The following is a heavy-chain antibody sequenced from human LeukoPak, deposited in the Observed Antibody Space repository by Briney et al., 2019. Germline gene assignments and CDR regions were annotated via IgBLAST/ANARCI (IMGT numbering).Heavy chain of an antibody. CDR3: ARDYCSGGSCYSDY. V-gene: IGHV3-21*01. J-gene: IGHJ4*02. CDR1: RFTFSSYR. Sequence: GGSVRLSCAASRFTFSSYRMNWVRQAPGKGREWVSSIRRRSSYIYYTASLKGRFTISRDNAKNQLYLQMNSLRAEDTAVYYCARDYCSGGSCYSDYWGQGALVTVSS. D-gene: IGHD2-15*01. CDR2: IRRRSSYI.